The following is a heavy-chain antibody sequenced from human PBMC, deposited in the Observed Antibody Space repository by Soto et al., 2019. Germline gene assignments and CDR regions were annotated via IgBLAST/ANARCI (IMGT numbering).Heavy chain of an antibody. Sequence: QLQLQESGSGLVKPSQTLSLTCAVSGGSISSGGYYWSWIRQPPGKGLEWIGYIYHSGSTYYNPSLNSRVTISVDRSKNQFSLKLSSVTAADTAVYYCARGESGYDLWGQGTLVTVSS. CDR2: IYHSGST. J-gene: IGHJ4*02. V-gene: IGHV4-30-2*01. CDR1: GGSISSGGYY. CDR3: ARGESGYDL. D-gene: IGHD5-12*01.